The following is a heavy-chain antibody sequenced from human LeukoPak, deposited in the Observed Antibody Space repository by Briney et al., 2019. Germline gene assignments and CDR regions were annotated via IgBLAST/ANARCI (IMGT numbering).Heavy chain of an antibody. CDR3: AKLYYDILTGYPYYIDY. D-gene: IGHD3-9*01. J-gene: IGHJ4*02. CDR2: LTGSGDRT. Sequence: GGSLRLSCAASGFIFSNYAMNWVRQAPGKGLEWVSTLTGSGDRTYYADSVKGRFTISRDNSKNTLYLHMNSLRVEDTAIYYCAKLYYDILTGYPYYIDYWGQGTLVTVSS. V-gene: IGHV3-23*01. CDR1: GFIFSNYA.